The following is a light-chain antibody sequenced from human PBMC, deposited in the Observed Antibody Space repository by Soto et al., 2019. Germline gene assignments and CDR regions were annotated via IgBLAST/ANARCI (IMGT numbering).Light chain of an antibody. V-gene: IGKV3-15*01. CDR3: QQYGSSLIT. J-gene: IGKJ5*01. Sequence: EIVMRQSPATLSVSPGERATLSCRASQSVSSNLSWYQQKPGQAPRLLIYGASTRATGIPARFSGSGSGTDFTLTISRLEPEDFAVYYCQQYGSSLITFGQGTRLEIK. CDR1: QSVSSN. CDR2: GAS.